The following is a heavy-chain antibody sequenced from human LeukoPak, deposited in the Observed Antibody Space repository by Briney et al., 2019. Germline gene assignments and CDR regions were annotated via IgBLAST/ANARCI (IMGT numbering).Heavy chain of an antibody. D-gene: IGHD6-6*01. CDR2: INHSGST. CDR1: GGSISSYY. J-gene: IGHJ4*02. Sequence: SETLSLTCTVSGGSISSYYWSWIRQPPGKGLEWIGEINHSGSTNYNPSLKSRVTISVDTSKNQFSLKLSSVTAADTAVYYCARGGVAARPPYDYWGQGTLVTVSS. V-gene: IGHV4-34*01. CDR3: ARGGVAARPPYDY.